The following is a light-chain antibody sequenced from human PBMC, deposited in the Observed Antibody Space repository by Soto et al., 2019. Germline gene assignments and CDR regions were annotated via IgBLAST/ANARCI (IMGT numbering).Light chain of an antibody. CDR3: QQYGSSGT. CDR2: GAS. CDR1: QTVSSTY. V-gene: IGKV3-20*01. Sequence: EGGLKQSRLTLSLSPPARXAVSCRSRQTVSSTYLDWYQPKPGQAPRILIYGASNRATGIPDRFSGSGSGTDFTLTISRLEPEDFAVYYCQQYGSSGTFGQGTKVDIK. J-gene: IGKJ1*01.